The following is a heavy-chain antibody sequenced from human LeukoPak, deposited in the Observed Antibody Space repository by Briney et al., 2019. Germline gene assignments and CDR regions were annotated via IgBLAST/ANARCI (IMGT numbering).Heavy chain of an antibody. Sequence: GGSLRLSCAASGFTFSSYGMHWVRQAPGKGLEWVAFIRYDGSNKYYADSVKGRFTISRDNAKNSLYLQMNSLRAEDTAVYYCARLQQLWASFDYWGQGTLVTVSS. J-gene: IGHJ4*02. V-gene: IGHV3-30*02. CDR1: GFTFSSYG. D-gene: IGHD6-13*01. CDR3: ARLQQLWASFDY. CDR2: IRYDGSNK.